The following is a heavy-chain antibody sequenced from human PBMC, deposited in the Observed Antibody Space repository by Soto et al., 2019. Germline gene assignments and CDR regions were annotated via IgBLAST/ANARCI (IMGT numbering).Heavy chain of an antibody. D-gene: IGHD3-22*01. Sequence: GTLDLTCAFYGGSFSGYYWNWIRRPPGKGLEWVSSISSSSSYIYYADSVKGRFTISRDNAKNSLYLQMNSLRAEDTAVYYCARAGLRYYDSSGYSDAFDIWGQGTMVTVSS. J-gene: IGHJ3*02. CDR2: ISSSSSYI. V-gene: IGHV3-21*01. CDR3: ARAGLRYYDSSGYSDAFDI. CDR1: GGSFSGYY.